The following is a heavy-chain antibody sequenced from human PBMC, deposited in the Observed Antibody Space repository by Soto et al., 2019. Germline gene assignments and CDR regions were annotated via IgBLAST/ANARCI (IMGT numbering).Heavy chain of an antibody. CDR1: GGSISSGDYY. CDR2: IYYSGST. J-gene: IGHJ6*02. Sequence: PSETLSLTCTVSGGSISSGDYYWSWIRQPPGKGLEWIGYIYYSGSTYYNQSLKSRVTISVDTSKNQFYLKLSSVTAADTAVYYCARGVGGFTMVRGVITPGPYYGRDVGGQGTRVTVS. V-gene: IGHV4-30-4*01. CDR3: ARGVGGFTMVRGVITPGPYYGRDV. D-gene: IGHD3-10*01.